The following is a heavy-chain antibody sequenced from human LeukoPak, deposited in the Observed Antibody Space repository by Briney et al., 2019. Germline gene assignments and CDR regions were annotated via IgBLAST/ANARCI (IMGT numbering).Heavy chain of an antibody. CDR3: ARAAHYYDSSGYYYGPLDY. Sequence: PSETLSLTCAVYVGSFSGYYWSWIRQPPGKGLEWIGEINHNGSTNYNPSLKSRVTISVDTSKNQFSLKLSSVTAADTAVYYCARAAHYYDSSGYYYGPLDYWGQGTLVTVSS. V-gene: IGHV4-34*01. J-gene: IGHJ4*02. CDR1: VGSFSGYY. D-gene: IGHD3-22*01. CDR2: INHNGST.